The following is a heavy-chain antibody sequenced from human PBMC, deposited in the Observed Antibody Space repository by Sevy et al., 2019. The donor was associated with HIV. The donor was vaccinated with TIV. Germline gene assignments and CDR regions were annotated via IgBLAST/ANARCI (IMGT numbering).Heavy chain of an antibody. CDR2: ISGSGHNT. V-gene: IGHV3-23*01. Sequence: GGSLRLSCAASGFNFNNYAIIWVRQAPGKGLEWVSVISGSGHNTYYADSVRGWFAISRDNSQNTVYLQMSSLRVDDTAKYYCAKGRGAVASTLREIEYWGQGTLVTVSS. CDR1: GFNFNNYA. CDR3: AKGRGAVASTLREIEY. D-gene: IGHD6-19*01. J-gene: IGHJ4*02.